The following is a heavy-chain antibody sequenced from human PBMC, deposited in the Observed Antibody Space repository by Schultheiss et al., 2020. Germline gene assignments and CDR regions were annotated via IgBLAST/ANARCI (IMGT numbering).Heavy chain of an antibody. V-gene: IGHV4-34*01. J-gene: IGHJ2*01. CDR2: INHSGST. CDR1: GFTFSNAW. Sequence: GSLRLSCAASGFTFSNAWMSWVRQAPGKGLEWIGEINHSGSTNYNPSLKSRVTISVDTSKNQFSLKLSSVTAADTAVYYCAREPTVTTNPKGGWYWYFDLWGRGTLVTVSS. D-gene: IGHD4-17*01. CDR3: AREPTVTTNPKGGWYWYFDL.